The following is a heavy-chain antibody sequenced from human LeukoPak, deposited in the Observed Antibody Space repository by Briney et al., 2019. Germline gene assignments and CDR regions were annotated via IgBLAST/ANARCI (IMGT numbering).Heavy chain of an antibody. D-gene: IGHD6-13*01. CDR3: AKDVAAAGTDHFDY. CDR1: GFTFDDYA. J-gene: IGHJ4*02. CDR2: ISWNSGSI. V-gene: IGHV3-9*01. Sequence: GGSLRLSCAASGFTFDDYAMHWVRQAPGKGLEWVSGISWNSGSIGYADSVKGRFTISRDNAKNSLYLQMNSLRAEDTALYYCAKDVAAAGTDHFDYWGQGTLVTVSS.